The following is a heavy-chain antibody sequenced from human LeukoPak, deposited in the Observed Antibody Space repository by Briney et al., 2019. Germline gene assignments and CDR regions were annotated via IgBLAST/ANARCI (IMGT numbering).Heavy chain of an antibody. D-gene: IGHD7-27*01. Sequence: GVSLRLSSAASGFTFNSYSMNWVRQAPGKGLEWVSYISSSSSTIYYADSVKGRFTTSRDNAKNSLYLQMNSLRDEDTAVYYCARDVNWAPDYWGQGTLVTVSS. CDR3: ARDVNWAPDY. CDR1: GFTFNSYS. CDR2: ISSSSSTI. J-gene: IGHJ4*02. V-gene: IGHV3-48*02.